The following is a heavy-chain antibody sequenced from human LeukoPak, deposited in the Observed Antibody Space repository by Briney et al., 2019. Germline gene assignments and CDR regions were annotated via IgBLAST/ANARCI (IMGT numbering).Heavy chain of an antibody. V-gene: IGHV1-2*04. Sequence: GASVKVSCKASGYTFSSYYMHWVRQAPGQGLEWMGWINPNSGGTNYAQKFQGWVTMTRDTSISTAYMELSRLRSDDTAVYYCARGSTVTTYMNYYYYGMDVWGQGTTVTVSS. CDR2: INPNSGGT. CDR3: ARGSTVTTYMNYYYYGMDV. D-gene: IGHD4-17*01. CDR1: GYTFSSYY. J-gene: IGHJ6*02.